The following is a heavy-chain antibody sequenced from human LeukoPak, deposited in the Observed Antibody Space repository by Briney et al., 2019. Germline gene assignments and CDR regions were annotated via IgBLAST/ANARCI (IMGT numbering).Heavy chain of an antibody. D-gene: IGHD2-2*01. CDR1: GYTFTSYG. Sequence: VASVTVSCTASGYTFTSYGISWVRQAPGQGLEWMGWISAYNGNTNYAQKLQGRVTMTTDTSTSTAYMELRSLRSDDTAVYYCARTRDVVVPAENWFDPWGQGTLVTVSS. J-gene: IGHJ5*02. CDR2: ISAYNGNT. V-gene: IGHV1-18*01. CDR3: ARTRDVVVPAENWFDP.